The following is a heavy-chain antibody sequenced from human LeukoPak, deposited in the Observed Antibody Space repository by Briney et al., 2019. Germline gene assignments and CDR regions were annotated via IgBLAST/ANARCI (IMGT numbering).Heavy chain of an antibody. J-gene: IGHJ5*01. V-gene: IGHV4-59*01. Sequence: PSETLSLTCTVSGGSIINFYWTWIRQSPCKGLEWIGYIYYSGTTKYSPSLKSRVTISVDTSKNQFSLKLNSVTAADTAIYYCARNHGGWFDSWGQGTLVTVSS. D-gene: IGHD4-23*01. CDR2: IYYSGTT. CDR1: GGSIINFY. CDR3: ARNHGGWFDS.